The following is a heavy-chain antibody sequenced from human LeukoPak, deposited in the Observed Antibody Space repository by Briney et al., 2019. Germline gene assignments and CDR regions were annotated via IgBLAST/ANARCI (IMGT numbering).Heavy chain of an antibody. CDR3: TKDLTGEKDY. J-gene: IGHJ4*02. V-gene: IGHV3-74*01. D-gene: IGHD7-27*01. CDR2: IDTDGRTT. CDR1: GFTFSSYW. Sequence: GGSLRLSCAASGFTFSSYWMHWVRQAPGKGLVWVSRIDTDGRTTSHADSVKGRFTISRDNAKNTLYLQMNSLRAEDTAVYYCTKDLTGEKDYWGQGTLVTVSS.